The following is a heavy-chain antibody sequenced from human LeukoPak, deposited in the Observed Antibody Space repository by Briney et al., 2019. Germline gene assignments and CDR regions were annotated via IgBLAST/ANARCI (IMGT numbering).Heavy chain of an antibody. CDR3: AKETMVRGVIIGTFDY. J-gene: IGHJ4*02. CDR1: GFTFSSFS. V-gene: IGHV3-23*01. CDR2: ISGSGGST. D-gene: IGHD3-10*01. Sequence: GGSLRLSCVASGFTFSSFSMNWVRQAPGKGLEWVSAISGSGGSTYYADSVKGRFTISRDNSKNTLYLQMNSLRAEDTAVYYCAKETMVRGVIIGTFDYWGQGTLVTVSS.